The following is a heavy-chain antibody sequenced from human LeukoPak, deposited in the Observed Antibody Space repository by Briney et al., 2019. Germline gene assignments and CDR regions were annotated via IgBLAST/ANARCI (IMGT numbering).Heavy chain of an antibody. Sequence: PSETLSLTCAVSNYPITSDYYWVWIRQPPGQGLEWIGQIFHSGIAHYNPSLKSRVTISVDTSKNQFSLKLSSVTAADTAVYYCVSSLGHLVPAPYYFDYWGQGTLVTVSS. CDR1: NYPITSDYY. V-gene: IGHV4-38-2*01. D-gene: IGHD6-6*01. J-gene: IGHJ4*02. CDR2: IFHSGIA. CDR3: VSSLGHLVPAPYYFDY.